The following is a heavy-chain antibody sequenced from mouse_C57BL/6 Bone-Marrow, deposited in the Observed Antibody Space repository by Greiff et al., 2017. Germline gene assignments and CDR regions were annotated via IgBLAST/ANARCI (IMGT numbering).Heavy chain of an antibody. CDR1: GFSLTSYG. CDR2: IWSGGST. D-gene: IGHD1-1*01. Sequence: VQLKESGPGLVQPSQSLSITCTVSGFSLTSYGVHWVRQSPGKGLEWLGVIWSGGSTDYNAAFISRLSISKDNSKSQVFFKMNSLQADDTAIYYCARALVYYYGSPGVWGTGTTVTVSS. V-gene: IGHV2-2*01. J-gene: IGHJ1*03. CDR3: ARALVYYYGSPGV.